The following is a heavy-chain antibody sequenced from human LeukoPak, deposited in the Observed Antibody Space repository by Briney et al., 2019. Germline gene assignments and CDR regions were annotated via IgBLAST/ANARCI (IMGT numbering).Heavy chain of an antibody. D-gene: IGHD1-14*01. Sequence: GGSLRLSCAASGFTFSNYGMHCVRQAPGKGLEWVAGISEDGINKYYADSVKGRFTISRDNSDNTLFLQMNSLRAEDTAVYYCAKDRETTASGTFDYWGQGALVTVSS. CDR1: GFTFSNYG. V-gene: IGHV3-30*18. CDR3: AKDRETTASGTFDY. CDR2: ISEDGINK. J-gene: IGHJ4*02.